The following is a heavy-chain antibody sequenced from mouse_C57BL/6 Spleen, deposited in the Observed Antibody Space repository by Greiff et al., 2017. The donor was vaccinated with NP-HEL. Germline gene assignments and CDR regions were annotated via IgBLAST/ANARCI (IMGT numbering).Heavy chain of an antibody. D-gene: IGHD2-3*01. Sequence: EVKLVESGGGLVKPGGSLKLSCAASGFTFSSYTMSWVRQTPEKRLEWVATISGGGGNTYYPDSVKGRFTISRDNAKNTLYLQMSSLRSEDTALYYCARQMGVFYFDYWGQGTTLTVSS. CDR1: GFTFSSYT. CDR3: ARQMGVFYFDY. CDR2: ISGGGGNT. V-gene: IGHV5-9*01. J-gene: IGHJ2*01.